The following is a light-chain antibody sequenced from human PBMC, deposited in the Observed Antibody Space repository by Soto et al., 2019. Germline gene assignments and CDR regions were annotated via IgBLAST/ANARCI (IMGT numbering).Light chain of an antibody. Sequence: QSVLTQPPSASGTPGQRVTISCSGSSSNIGSNTVNWYQQLPGTAPKLLIYSNNQRPSGGTDRFSGSKSGTSASLAISGLQSEHEADYYCAAWDDSLNGYYVFGTGTKVTVL. CDR1: SSNIGSNT. CDR2: SNN. CDR3: AAWDDSLNGYYV. V-gene: IGLV1-44*01. J-gene: IGLJ1*01.